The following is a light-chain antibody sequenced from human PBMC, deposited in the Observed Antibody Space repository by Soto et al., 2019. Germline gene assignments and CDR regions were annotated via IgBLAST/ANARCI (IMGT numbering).Light chain of an antibody. Sequence: EIVMTQSPVTLSVSPGERATLSCRASHDVSSRLAWYQQKPGQAPRLLIYDASTRATGLPARFSGSGSGTEFTITISSLQSADFAVYYCQHYTNWPLTFGGGTKVEIK. J-gene: IGKJ4*01. CDR1: HDVSSR. V-gene: IGKV3-15*01. CDR2: DAS. CDR3: QHYTNWPLT.